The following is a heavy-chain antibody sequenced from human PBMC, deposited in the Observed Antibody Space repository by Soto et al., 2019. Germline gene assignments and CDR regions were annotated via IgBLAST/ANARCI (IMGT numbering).Heavy chain of an antibody. CDR3: ARDMTRTVVPYFDF. D-gene: IGHD1-7*01. CDR2: IIPISGAA. J-gene: IGHJ4*02. CDR1: GGTFSNYF. V-gene: IGHV1-69*06. Sequence: SVKVSCKASGGTFSNYFVNWVRQAPGQGLEWMGRIIPISGAANYAQKFQGRVTITADKSTSTSYMELSSLRSEDTAVYYCARDMTRTVVPYFDFWGQGTLVTVSS.